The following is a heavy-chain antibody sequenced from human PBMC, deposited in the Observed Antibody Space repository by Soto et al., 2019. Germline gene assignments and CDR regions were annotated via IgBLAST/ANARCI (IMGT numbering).Heavy chain of an antibody. D-gene: IGHD4-17*01. CDR2: IIPILGIA. J-gene: IGHJ3*02. V-gene: IGHV1-69*02. Sequence: QVQLVQSGAEVKKPGSSAKVSCKASGGTFSSYTISWVRQAPGQGLEWMGRIIPILGIANYAQKFQGRVTITADKSTSTAYMELSSLRSEDTAVYYCAGPSTVTTRGAFDIWGQGTMVTVSS. CDR1: GGTFSSYT. CDR3: AGPSTVTTRGAFDI.